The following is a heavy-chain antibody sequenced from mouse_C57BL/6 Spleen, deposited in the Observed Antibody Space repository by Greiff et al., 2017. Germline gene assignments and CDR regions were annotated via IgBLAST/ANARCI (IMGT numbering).Heavy chain of an antibody. CDR2: INPYNGDT. CDR3: AREDYSNSRAMDY. Sequence: EVQLQQSGPELVKPGASVKISCKASGYSFTGYFMNWVMQSPGKSLEWIGRINPYNGDTFYNQKFKGKATLTVDKSSSTAHMELRSLTSEDSAVYYCAREDYSNSRAMDYWGQGTSVTVSS. D-gene: IGHD2-5*01. CDR1: GYSFTGYF. V-gene: IGHV1-20*01. J-gene: IGHJ4*01.